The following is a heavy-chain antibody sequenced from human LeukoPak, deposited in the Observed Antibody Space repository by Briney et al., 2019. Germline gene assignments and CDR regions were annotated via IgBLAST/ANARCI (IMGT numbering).Heavy chain of an antibody. CDR3: ARQHDSYYYYYIDV. V-gene: IGHV4-38-2*01. Sequence: SETLSLTCAVSGYSISNGYYWVWIRQPPGKGLEWIGSLYHSDTVYYNTALESRVSMSVDTSKNQFTLKLSFVTAADTAVYYCARQHDSYYYYYIDVWGSGTTFTVSS. J-gene: IGHJ6*03. CDR2: LYHSDTV. CDR1: GYSISNGYY.